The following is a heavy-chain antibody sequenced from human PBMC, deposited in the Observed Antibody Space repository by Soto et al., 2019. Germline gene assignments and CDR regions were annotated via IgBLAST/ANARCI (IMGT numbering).Heavy chain of an antibody. Sequence: SQALSLTCAISGDSVSGNSAAWSWFRQSPSRGLEWLGRTYYRSKWYNDYAVSVKSRITVDPDTSKNQFSLQLNSVVPEDTAVYYCLRISTPPTPVWGQGTLLTGS. D-gene: IGHD2-15*01. CDR3: LRISTPPTPV. V-gene: IGHV6-1*01. CDR1: GDSVSGNSAA. J-gene: IGHJ1*01. CDR2: TYYRSKWYN.